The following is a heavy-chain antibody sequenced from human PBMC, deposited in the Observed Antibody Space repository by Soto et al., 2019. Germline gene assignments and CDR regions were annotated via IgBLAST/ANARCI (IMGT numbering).Heavy chain of an antibody. CDR2: MNPNSGNT. CDR1: GYTFTSYD. CDR3: ARGRIRITIFGVVTLCMDV. Sequence: ASVKGSCKASGYTFTSYDINWVRQATGQGLEWMGWMNPNSGNTGYAQKFQGRVTMTRNTSISTAYMELSSLRSEDTAVYYCARGRIRITIFGVVTLCMDVCGQGPSVTVS. J-gene: IGHJ6*02. V-gene: IGHV1-8*01. D-gene: IGHD3-3*01.